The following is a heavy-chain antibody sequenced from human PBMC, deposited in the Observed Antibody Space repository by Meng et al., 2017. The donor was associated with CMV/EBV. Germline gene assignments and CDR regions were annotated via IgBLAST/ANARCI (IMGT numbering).Heavy chain of an antibody. Sequence: GESLKISCAASRFTVSSYCMSWVRQAPGKGLEWVSVIYSGDSTYYADSVKGRFTISRDNSKNTPYLQMNSLRAEDTAVYYCARDGPYGDPLHYWGQGTVVTVSS. V-gene: IGHV3-66*02. CDR3: ARDGPYGDPLHY. D-gene: IGHD4-17*01. J-gene: IGHJ4*01. CDR1: RFTVSSYC. CDR2: IYSGDST.